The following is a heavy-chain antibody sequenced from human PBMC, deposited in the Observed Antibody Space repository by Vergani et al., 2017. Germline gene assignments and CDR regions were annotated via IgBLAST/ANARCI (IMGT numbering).Heavy chain of an antibody. CDR1: DYTFTNYG. CDR3: ARARAGRQWLAASGFDS. V-gene: IGHV1-18*01. J-gene: IGHJ4*02. Sequence: QVQLVQSGAEVKKPGASVRVSCKASDYTFTNYGISWVRQAPGLGLEWMGWISAYNGDTNYAQKLHGRVTMTTDASTSTAYMELRSLRSDDTAVYYCARARAGRQWLAASGFDSWGQGTLVTVSS. CDR2: ISAYNGDT. D-gene: IGHD6-19*01.